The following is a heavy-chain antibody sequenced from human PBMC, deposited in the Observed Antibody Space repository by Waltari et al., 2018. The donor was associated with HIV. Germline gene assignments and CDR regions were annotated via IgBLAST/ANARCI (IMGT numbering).Heavy chain of an antibody. J-gene: IGHJ5*01. CDR1: GVSISSGAFY. CDR3: TRGLDPSVGDS. CDR2: IHFTGGT. D-gene: IGHD3-16*01. V-gene: IGHV4-39*01. Sequence: LQESGPGLVKPSGTLTLTCSVSGVSISSGAFYWGWMRQPPEKGPEWIGSIHFTGGTYYSPSLESRTTISLDTSKNQFSLNLRTVTAADTAVYYCTRGLDPSVGDSWGQGILVTVSS.